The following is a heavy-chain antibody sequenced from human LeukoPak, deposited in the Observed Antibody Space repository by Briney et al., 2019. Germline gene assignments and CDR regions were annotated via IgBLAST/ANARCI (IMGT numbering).Heavy chain of an antibody. CDR2: ISSNGGST. CDR1: GFTSSSYA. Sequence: PGGSLRLSCSASGFTSSSYAMHWVRQAPGKGLEYVSAISSNGGSTYYADSVKGRFTISRDNSKNTLYLQMSSLRAEDTAVYYCVKGGIYCSSTSCYAGTAEYFQHWGQGTLVTVSS. J-gene: IGHJ1*01. D-gene: IGHD2-2*01. CDR3: VKGGIYCSSTSCYAGTAEYFQH. V-gene: IGHV3-64D*06.